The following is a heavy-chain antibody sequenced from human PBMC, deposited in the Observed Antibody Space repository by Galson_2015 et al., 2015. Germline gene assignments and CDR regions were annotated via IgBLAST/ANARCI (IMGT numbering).Heavy chain of an antibody. V-gene: IGHV3-33*01. CDR3: ARPSGRRLASSDDALDI. CDR1: GFTLSSYG. J-gene: IGHJ3*02. CDR2: IWYDGSNK. Sequence: SLRLSCAASGFTLSSYGMHWVRQAPGKGLEWVAVIWYDGSNKYYADSVKGRFSISRDNSKKTLYLQMNSLRAEDTAVYYCARPSGRRLASSDDALDIWGQGTMVTVSS. D-gene: IGHD3-3*02.